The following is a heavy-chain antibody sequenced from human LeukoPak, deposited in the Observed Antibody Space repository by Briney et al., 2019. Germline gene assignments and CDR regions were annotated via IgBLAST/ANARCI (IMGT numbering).Heavy chain of an antibody. CDR2: IYHSGST. V-gene: IGHV4-30-2*01. Sequence: PSETLSLTCAVSGGSISSGGYSWSWIRQPPGKGLEWIGYIYHSGSTYYNPSLKSRVTISVDRSKNQFSLKLSSVTAADTAVYYCARGWGSYFDYWGQGTLVTVSS. D-gene: IGHD7-27*01. CDR3: ARGWGSYFDY. CDR1: GGSISSGGYS. J-gene: IGHJ4*02.